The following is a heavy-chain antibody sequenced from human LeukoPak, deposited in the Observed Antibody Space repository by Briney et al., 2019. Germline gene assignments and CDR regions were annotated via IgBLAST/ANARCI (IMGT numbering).Heavy chain of an antibody. CDR3: ARSIAAAVPGWFDP. CDR2: IIPIFGTA. J-gene: IGHJ5*02. CDR1: GGTFSSYA. Sequence: ASVKVSCKASGGTFSSYAISWVRQAPGQGLEWMGGIIPIFGTANYAQKFQGRVTITADKSTSTAYMELSSLRSEDTAVYYCARSIAAAVPGWFDPWGQGTLVTVSS. D-gene: IGHD6-13*01. V-gene: IGHV1-69*06.